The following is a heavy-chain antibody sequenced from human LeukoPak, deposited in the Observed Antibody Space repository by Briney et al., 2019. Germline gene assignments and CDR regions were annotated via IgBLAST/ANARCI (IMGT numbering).Heavy chain of an antibody. CDR2: ISTSVDTT. D-gene: IGHD2-15*01. CDR1: GFTFSNYG. V-gene: IGHV3-23*01. CDR3: AKDWGAYCSGGSCYGDFDY. J-gene: IGHJ4*02. Sequence: GGSLRLSCTASGFTFSNYGMSWVRQAPGKGLEWVASISTSVDTTYYAESVKGRLTISRDNSKNTLYLQMNSLRGEDTAVYYCAKDWGAYCSGGSCYGDFDYWGQGTLVTVSS.